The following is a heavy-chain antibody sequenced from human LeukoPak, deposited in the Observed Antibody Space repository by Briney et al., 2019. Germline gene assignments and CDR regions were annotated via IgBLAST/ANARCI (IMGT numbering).Heavy chain of an antibody. V-gene: IGHV1-18*01. D-gene: IGHD4-17*01. Sequence: ASVKVSCKASGYTFTSYGISWVRQAPGQGLEGMGWISAYNGNTNYAQKLQGRVTMTTDTSTSTAYMELRSLRSDDTAVYYCATVRSVTTVTKHPKPIDYWGKGTLVTVSS. CDR3: ATVRSVTTVTKHPKPIDY. J-gene: IGHJ4*02. CDR2: ISAYNGNT. CDR1: GYTFTSYG.